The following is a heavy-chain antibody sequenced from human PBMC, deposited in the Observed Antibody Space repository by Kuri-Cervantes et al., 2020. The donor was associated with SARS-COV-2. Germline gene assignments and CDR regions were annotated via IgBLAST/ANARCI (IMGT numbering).Heavy chain of an antibody. CDR3: ARAYGFLRYIYYMDV. D-gene: IGHD4-17*01. J-gene: IGHJ6*03. CDR2: VNHRGSN. CDR1: GESFSGYY. Sequence: SETLSLTCAFYGESFSGYYWNWIRQSPGKGLEWIGEVNHRGSNNYNPSLESRVTISVDTSSKQFSLHLSSVTAADTAVYYCARAYGFLRYIYYMDVWGRGTTVTVSS. V-gene: IGHV4-34*01.